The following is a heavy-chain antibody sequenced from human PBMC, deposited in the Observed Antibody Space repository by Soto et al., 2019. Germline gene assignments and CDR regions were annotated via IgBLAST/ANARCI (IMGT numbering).Heavy chain of an antibody. Sequence: LRLSCAASGFTFSSYWMSWVRQAPGKGLEWVANIKQDGSEKYYVDSVKGRFTISRDNAKNSLYLQMNSLRAEDTAVYYCASQAYYDSSGPRWGQGTLVTVSS. CDR3: ASQAYYDSSGPR. D-gene: IGHD3-22*01. V-gene: IGHV3-7*01. J-gene: IGHJ4*02. CDR2: IKQDGSEK. CDR1: GFTFSSYW.